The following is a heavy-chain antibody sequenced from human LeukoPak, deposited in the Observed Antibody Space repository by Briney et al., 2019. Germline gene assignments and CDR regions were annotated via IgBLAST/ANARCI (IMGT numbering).Heavy chain of an antibody. CDR1: GFIVSSNY. CDR2: IYSGGST. D-gene: IGHD6-6*01. Sequence: GGSLRLSCAASGFIVSSNYISWVRQAPGKGLQWVSVIYSGGSTFYADSVKGRFTISRHDSKNTVYPQMNSLRTEDTAVYYCAKSRSSLGPSSLDYWGQGALVTVSS. CDR3: AKSRSSLGPSSLDY. V-gene: IGHV3-53*04. J-gene: IGHJ4*02.